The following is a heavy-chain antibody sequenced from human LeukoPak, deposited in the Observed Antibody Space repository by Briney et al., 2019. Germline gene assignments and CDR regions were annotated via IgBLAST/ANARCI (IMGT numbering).Heavy chain of an antibody. D-gene: IGHD5-18*01. CDR3: ARNVDTALAANSFFDY. Sequence: PGGSLRLSCAASGFTFSSCEMNWVRQAPGKGLEWVSYISSSGSTIYFADSLKGRFTISRYNAKNSLYLQMNSLRAEDTAVYFCARNVDTALAANSFFDYWGQGTLVTVSS. J-gene: IGHJ4*02. V-gene: IGHV3-48*03. CDR2: ISSSGSTI. CDR1: GFTFSSCE.